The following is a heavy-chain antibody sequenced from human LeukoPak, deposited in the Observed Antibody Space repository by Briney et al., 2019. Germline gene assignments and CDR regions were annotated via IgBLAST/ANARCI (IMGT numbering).Heavy chain of an antibody. CDR3: AKDEGSYYYGSGSYYKAGYFDY. CDR2: INWNGGST. J-gene: IGHJ4*02. D-gene: IGHD3-10*01. CDR1: GFTFDDYG. V-gene: IGHV3-20*04. Sequence: GGSLRLSCAASGFTFDDYGMSWVRQAPGKGLEWVSGINWNGGSTGYADSVKGRFTISRDNAKNCLYLQMNSLRAEDTAVYYCAKDEGSYYYGSGSYYKAGYFDYWGQGTLVTVSS.